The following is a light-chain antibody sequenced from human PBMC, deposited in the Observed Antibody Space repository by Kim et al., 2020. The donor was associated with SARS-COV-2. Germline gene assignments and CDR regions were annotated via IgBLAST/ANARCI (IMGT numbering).Light chain of an antibody. CDR2: EDD. V-gene: IGLV6-57*03. Sequence: KTLPIPCTRSSAPIASNYVPWYQQRPARAPATIIYEDDQRPSGVPNRFSGTIDTASNSAFLTISGLTTEDEADYYCQSDDGNDHWVFGGGTQLTVL. J-gene: IGLJ3*02. CDR3: QSDDGNDHWV. CDR1: SAPIASNY.